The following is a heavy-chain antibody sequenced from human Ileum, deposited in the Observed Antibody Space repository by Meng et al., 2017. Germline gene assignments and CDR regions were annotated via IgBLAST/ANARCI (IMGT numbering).Heavy chain of an antibody. CDR1: GCTFSSYG. D-gene: IGHD5-18*01. CDR3: AIGYCYGSSSNFYYPMDV. CDR2: IIPISGTT. V-gene: IGHV1-69*06. J-gene: IGHJ6*02. Sequence: SVKVSCKASGCTFSSYGISWVRQAPGQGLEWMGWIIPISGTTNYAQKLQGRLTITADTSTTTAYMDLSSLRSEDSALYYCAIGYCYGSSSNFYYPMDVWGQGTTVTVSS.